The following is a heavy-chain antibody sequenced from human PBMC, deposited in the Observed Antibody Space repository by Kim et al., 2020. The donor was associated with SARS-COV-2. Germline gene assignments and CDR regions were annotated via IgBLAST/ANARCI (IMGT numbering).Heavy chain of an antibody. D-gene: IGHD3-9*01. CDR2: IYYSGST. CDR3: AREGGRYFDWLPPGGGMDV. CDR1: GGSISSHY. J-gene: IGHJ6*01. V-gene: IGHV4-59*11. Sequence: SETLSLTCTVSGGSISSHYWSWIRQPPGKGLEWIGYIYYSGSTNYNPSLKSRVTISVDTSKNQFSLKLSSVTAADTAVYYCAREGGRYFDWLPPGGGMDV.